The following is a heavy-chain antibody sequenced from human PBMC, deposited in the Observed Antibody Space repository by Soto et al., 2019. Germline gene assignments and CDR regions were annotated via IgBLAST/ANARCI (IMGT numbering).Heavy chain of an antibody. J-gene: IGHJ4*01. CDR1: GFTFTSSA. CDR2: FVCGSGNT. D-gene: IGHD3-16*02. Sequence: ASVKVSCKASGFTFTSSAVQWVRQARGQRRECIGWFVCGSGNTNYAQKFQERVTITRDMSTSTAYMELSSLRSEDTAVYYCAAIPEDYFWGSYRNANDYWG. V-gene: IGHV1-58*01. CDR3: AAIPEDYFWGSYRNANDY.